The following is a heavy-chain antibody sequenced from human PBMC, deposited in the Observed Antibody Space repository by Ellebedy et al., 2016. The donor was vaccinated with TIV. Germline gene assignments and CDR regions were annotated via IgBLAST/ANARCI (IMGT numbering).Heavy chain of an antibody. D-gene: IGHD5-12*01. CDR2: INPNSGGT. CDR1: GYTFTDYY. CDR3: ARPLDSGYDSAYFDY. Sequence: ASVKVSXXASGYTFTDYYIHWVRQAPGQGLEWMGWINPNSGGTNYAQKFQGRVTMTADTSTSTVYLELRGLRDDDTAVYYCARPLDSGYDSAYFDYWGQGTLVTVSS. V-gene: IGHV1-2*02. J-gene: IGHJ4*02.